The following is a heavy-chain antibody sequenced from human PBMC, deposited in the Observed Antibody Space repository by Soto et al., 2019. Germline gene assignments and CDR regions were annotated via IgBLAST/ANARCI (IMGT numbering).Heavy chain of an antibody. J-gene: IGHJ6*02. D-gene: IGHD6-13*01. V-gene: IGHV5-10-1*01. Sequence: GESLKISCKGSGYSFTSYWISWVRQMPGKGLEWMGRIDPSDSYTNYSPSFQGHVTISADKSISTAYLQWSSLKASDTAMYYCARPAATDYYYGMDVWGQGTTVTGLL. CDR2: IDPSDSYT. CDR1: GYSFTSYW. CDR3: ARPAATDYYYGMDV.